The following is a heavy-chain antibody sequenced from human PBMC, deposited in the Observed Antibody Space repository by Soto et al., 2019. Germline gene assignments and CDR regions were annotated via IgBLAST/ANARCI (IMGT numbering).Heavy chain of an antibody. CDR1: GYSFTSYW. Sequence: GESLKSSCKGSGYSFTSYWIGGVRQMPGKGLEWMGIIYPGDSDTRYSPSFQGQVTMSADPSTNTAYLEWSSLKAADSAMYYCARVPDSSLGTMDVWGQGTTVTVSS. V-gene: IGHV5-51*01. J-gene: IGHJ6*02. CDR3: ARVPDSSLGTMDV. D-gene: IGHD6-19*01. CDR2: IYPGDSDT.